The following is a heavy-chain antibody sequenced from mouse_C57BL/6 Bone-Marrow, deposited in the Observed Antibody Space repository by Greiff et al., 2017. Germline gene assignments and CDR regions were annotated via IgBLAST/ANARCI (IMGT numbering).Heavy chain of an antibody. CDR2: ISYDGSN. Sequence: EVKVEESGPGLVKPSQSLSLTCSVTGYSITSGYYWNWIRQFPGNKLEWMGYISYDGSNNYNPSLKNRISITRDTSKNQFFLKLNSVTTEDTATYYGTREGGIYYLWYFDGWGTGTTVTVAS. J-gene: IGHJ1*03. V-gene: IGHV3-6*01. CDR3: TREGGIYYLWYFDG. CDR1: GYSITSGYY. D-gene: IGHD1-1*01.